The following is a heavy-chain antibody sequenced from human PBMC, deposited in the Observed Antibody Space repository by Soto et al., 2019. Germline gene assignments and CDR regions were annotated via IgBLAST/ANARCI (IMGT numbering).Heavy chain of an antibody. CDR2: VKSKTDGGTA. V-gene: IGHV3-15*05. D-gene: IGHD5-12*01. Sequence: EVQLVESGGGLVKPGGSLRLSCTASGFSFSYAWMSWVRQAPGKGLEWVGRVKSKTDGGTADYAAPVKGRFTISRDNAKNTLYLQMNSLRTEDTAVYYCASGNSGYVDYWGQGTLVTVSS. CDR3: ASGNSGYVDY. J-gene: IGHJ4*02. CDR1: GFSFSYAW.